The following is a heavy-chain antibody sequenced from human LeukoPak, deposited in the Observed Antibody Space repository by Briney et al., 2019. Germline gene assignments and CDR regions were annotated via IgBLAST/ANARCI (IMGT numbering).Heavy chain of an antibody. Sequence: PGGSLRLSCAASGFTFSSYWMHWVRQAPGKGLVWVSRINSDGSSTSYADSMKGRFTISRDNAKNTLYLQMNSLRAEDTAVYYCASLASSGWRPRNYWGQGTLVTVSS. J-gene: IGHJ4*02. V-gene: IGHV3-74*01. CDR1: GFTFSSYW. CDR3: ASLASSGWRPRNY. CDR2: INSDGSST. D-gene: IGHD6-19*01.